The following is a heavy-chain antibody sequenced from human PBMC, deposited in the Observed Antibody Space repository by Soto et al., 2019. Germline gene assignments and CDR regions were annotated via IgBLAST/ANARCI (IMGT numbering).Heavy chain of an antibody. Sequence: SESIAITCAACSGTFNGYYLTVIRQPPGKGLEWIGEINHSGSTNYNPSLKSRVTISVDTSKNQFSLKLSSVTAADTAVYYCERVGAAAVRNYYFDYWGQGTLVTVSS. J-gene: IGHJ4*02. CDR2: INHSGST. CDR3: ERVGAAAVRNYYFDY. V-gene: IGHV4-34*01. D-gene: IGHD6-13*01. CDR1: SGTFNGYY.